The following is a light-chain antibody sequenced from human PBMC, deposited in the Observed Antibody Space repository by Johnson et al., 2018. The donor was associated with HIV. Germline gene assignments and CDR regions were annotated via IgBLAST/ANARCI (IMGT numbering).Light chain of an antibody. V-gene: IGLV1-51*02. J-gene: IGLJ1*01. CDR1: SSNIGDNY. CDR3: GTWDNSLSAYV. CDR2: EDT. Sequence: QSVLTQPPSVSSAPGQKVSISCSGSSSNIGDNYVSWYQQVPGTAPKLLIYEDTKRPSGIPDRFSGSKSGTSATLGITGLQTGDEADYYCGTWDNSLSAYVFGTGTNFTVL.